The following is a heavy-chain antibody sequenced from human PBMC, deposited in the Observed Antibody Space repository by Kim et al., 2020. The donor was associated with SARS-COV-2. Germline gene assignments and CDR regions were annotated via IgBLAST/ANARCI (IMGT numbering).Heavy chain of an antibody. Sequence: PSLKSRVTISVDTSQNQFSLKLNSVTAADAAVYYCARLYSGVERPIAFDMWGQGTMVTVSS. J-gene: IGHJ3*02. D-gene: IGHD1-26*01. V-gene: IGHV4-59*08. CDR3: ARLYSGVERPIAFDM.